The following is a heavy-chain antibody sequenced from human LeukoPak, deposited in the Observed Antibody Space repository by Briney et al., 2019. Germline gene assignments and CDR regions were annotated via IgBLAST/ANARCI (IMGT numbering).Heavy chain of an antibody. J-gene: IGHJ4*02. Sequence: GGSLRLSCAASGFTFSSYWMNWVRQAPGKGLVWVSRIASDGSSTTYADSVKGRFSISRDNAKNTLYLQMNSLRVEDTAVYYCARVPRRAAAGEYYFDYWGQGTLVTVSS. CDR1: GFTFSSYW. D-gene: IGHD6-13*01. CDR2: IASDGSST. CDR3: ARVPRRAAAGEYYFDY. V-gene: IGHV3-74*01.